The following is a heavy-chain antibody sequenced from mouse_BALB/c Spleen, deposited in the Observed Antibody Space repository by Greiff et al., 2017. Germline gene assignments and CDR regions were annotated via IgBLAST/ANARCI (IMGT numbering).Heavy chain of an antibody. Sequence: EVQRVESGGGLVQPGGSRKLSCAASGFTFSSFGMHWVRQAPEKGLEWVAYISSGSSTIYYADTVKGRFTISRDNPKNTLFLQMTSLRSEDTAMYYCARSPLLGYFDYWGQGTTLTVSS. J-gene: IGHJ2*01. CDR1: GFTFSSFG. CDR3: ARSPLLGYFDY. CDR2: ISSGSSTI. D-gene: IGHD1-2*01. V-gene: IGHV5-17*02.